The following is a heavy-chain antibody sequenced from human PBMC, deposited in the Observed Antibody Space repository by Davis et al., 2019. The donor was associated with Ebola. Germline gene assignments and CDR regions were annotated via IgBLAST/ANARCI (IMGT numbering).Heavy chain of an antibody. V-gene: IGHV3-30*18. J-gene: IGHJ4*02. CDR1: GFTFSSYG. D-gene: IGHD3-3*01. CDR2: ISYDGSNK. Sequence: GESLKISCAASGFTFSSYGMHWVRQAPGKGLEWVAVISYDGSNKYYADSVKGRFTISRDNSKNTLYLQMNGLRAEDTAVYYCAKGGLPDYDFWSGYLELGYWGQGTLVTVSS. CDR3: AKGGLPDYDFWSGYLELGY.